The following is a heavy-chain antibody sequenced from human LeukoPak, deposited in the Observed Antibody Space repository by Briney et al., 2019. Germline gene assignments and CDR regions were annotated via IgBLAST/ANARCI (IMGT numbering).Heavy chain of an antibody. V-gene: IGHV4-4*02. D-gene: IGHD5-12*01. CDR2: IYHSGST. J-gene: IGHJ4*02. Sequence: SETLSLTCAVSGGSISSSNWWSWVRQPPGKGLEWIGEIYHSGSTNYNPSLKSRVTISVDTSKNQFSLKLSSVTAADTAVYYCARAADSGYERFDYWGQGTLVTVSS. CDR1: GGSISSSNW. CDR3: ARAADSGYERFDY.